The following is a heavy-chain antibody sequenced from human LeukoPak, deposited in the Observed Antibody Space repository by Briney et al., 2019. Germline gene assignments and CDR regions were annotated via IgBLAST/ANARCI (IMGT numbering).Heavy chain of an antibody. CDR1: GGSMSSYY. J-gene: IGHJ5*01. CDR3: ARSHSSGWYLGWFDP. D-gene: IGHD6-19*01. Sequence: SGTLSLTCSVSGGSMSSYYFNWIRQPPGKGLEWIGSIHHNGVTNYNPSLTNRVTISLDTSMDQFSLKLTSLAAADTAVYYCARSHSSGWYLGWFDPWGQGTLVTVSS. V-gene: IGHV4-59*13. CDR2: IHHNGVT.